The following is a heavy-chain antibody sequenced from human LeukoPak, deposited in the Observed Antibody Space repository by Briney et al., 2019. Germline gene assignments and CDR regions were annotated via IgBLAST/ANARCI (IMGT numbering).Heavy chain of an antibody. V-gene: IGHV4-34*01. CDR3: ASPLNSRASSHQRGMDV. D-gene: IGHD6-6*01. J-gene: IGHJ6*02. CDR1: GGSISSYY. CDR2: INHSGST. Sequence: SETLSLTCTVSGGSISSYYWSWIRQPPGKGLEWIGEINHSGSTNYNPSLKSRVTISVDTSKNQFSLKLSSVTAADTAVYYCASPLNSRASSHQRGMDVWGQGTTVTVSS.